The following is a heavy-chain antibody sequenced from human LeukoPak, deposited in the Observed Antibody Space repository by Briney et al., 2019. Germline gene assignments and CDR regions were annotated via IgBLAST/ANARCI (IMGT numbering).Heavy chain of an antibody. V-gene: IGHV4-59*01. CDR3: ARSPRGRSGSYLDY. Sequence: PSEILSLTCTVSGGSISSYYWSWVRQPPGKGLEWIGYIYDSGSTNYNSSLKSRVTISVDTSKNQFSLKLSSVTAADTAVYYCARSPRGRSGSYLDYWGQGTLVTVSS. CDR2: IYDSGST. CDR1: GGSISSYY. J-gene: IGHJ4*02. D-gene: IGHD1-26*01.